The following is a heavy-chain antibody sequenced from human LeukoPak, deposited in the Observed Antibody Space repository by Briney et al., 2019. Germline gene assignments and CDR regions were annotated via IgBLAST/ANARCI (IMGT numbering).Heavy chain of an antibody. D-gene: IGHD3-3*01. Sequence: GASVKVSCKASGYTFTSYGISWVRQAPGQGLEWMGWISAYNGNTNYAQKLQGRVTMTTDTSTSTAYMELRSLRSDDTAVYYCARVGYDFWSGYLEYYFDYWGQGALVTVSS. CDR2: ISAYNGNT. CDR1: GYTFTSYG. J-gene: IGHJ4*02. V-gene: IGHV1-18*01. CDR3: ARVGYDFWSGYLEYYFDY.